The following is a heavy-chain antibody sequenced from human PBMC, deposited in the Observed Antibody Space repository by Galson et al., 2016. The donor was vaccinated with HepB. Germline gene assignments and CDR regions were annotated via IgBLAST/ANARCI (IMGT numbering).Heavy chain of an antibody. D-gene: IGHD2-15*01. V-gene: IGHV1-46*01. J-gene: IGHJ4*02. CDR2: INPNGDRT. Sequence: SVKVSCKASGYTFTTYYMHWVRQAPGQGLEWMGIINPNGDRTSYAQKFQARVTMTRDTSTSTVDMELSSLRSEDTAVYYCASSLGGLQMHYWGQGTLVTVSS. CDR1: GYTFTTYY. CDR3: ASSLGGLQMHY.